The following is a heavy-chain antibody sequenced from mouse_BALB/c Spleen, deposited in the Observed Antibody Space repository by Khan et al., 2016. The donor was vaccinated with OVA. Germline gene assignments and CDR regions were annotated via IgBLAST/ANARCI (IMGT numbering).Heavy chain of an antibody. J-gene: IGHJ3*01. CDR2: INPSTGYT. CDR1: GYTFTSYW. Sequence: QVQLQQSGAELANPGASVKMSCKASGYTFTSYWMHWVKQRPGQGLEWIGYINPSTGYTEYNQKFKDKATLTTDKSSTTAYMQLSSLTSEDSAVYFCTRRGLFCIFVYWGQGTLVTVSA. V-gene: IGHV1-7*01. CDR3: TRRGLFCIFVY.